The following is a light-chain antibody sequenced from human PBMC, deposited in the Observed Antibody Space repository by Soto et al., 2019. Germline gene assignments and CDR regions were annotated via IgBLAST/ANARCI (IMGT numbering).Light chain of an antibody. J-gene: IGLJ3*02. CDR2: DVS. V-gene: IGLV2-14*01. CDR3: TSYTTRRTLGV. CDR1: SSDVGGYNY. Sequence: QSALTQPASVSGFPGQSITISCTGTSSDVGGYNYVSWYQQHPGKAPKLIIYDVSNRPSGVSNRFSGSKSDKTASLTISGLQAEDEADYYCTSYTTRRTLGVFGGGTKLTVL.